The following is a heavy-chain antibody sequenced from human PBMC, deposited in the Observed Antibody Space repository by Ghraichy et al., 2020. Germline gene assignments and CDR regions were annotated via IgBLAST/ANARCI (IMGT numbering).Heavy chain of an antibody. CDR1: GFPFSSYA. Sequence: GESLNISCAASGFPFSSYAMSWVRQTPGKGLEWVSSISFSGANTYYAVSVKGRFTISRDNSKNTLYLQMNSLRADDTAVYYCAKAWGYCSAATCPSYNWFDPGGQGTLVTVSS. V-gene: IGHV3-23*01. CDR3: AKAWGYCSAATCPSYNWFDP. J-gene: IGHJ5*02. D-gene: IGHD2-15*01. CDR2: ISFSGANT.